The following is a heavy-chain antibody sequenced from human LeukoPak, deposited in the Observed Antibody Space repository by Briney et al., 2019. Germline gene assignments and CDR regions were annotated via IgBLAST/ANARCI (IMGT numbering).Heavy chain of an antibody. J-gene: IGHJ4*02. V-gene: IGHV3-30*03. CDR3: ARGRLDY. CDR2: ILYDGTNK. CDR1: GVTFSSYG. Sequence: GGSLRLSCAVSGVTFSSYGMHWVREAPGKGLEWVAVILYDGTNKYYADSVKGRFTIYRDNSKNTLYLQMNSLRAEDTAVYYCARGRLDYWGQGTLVTVSS.